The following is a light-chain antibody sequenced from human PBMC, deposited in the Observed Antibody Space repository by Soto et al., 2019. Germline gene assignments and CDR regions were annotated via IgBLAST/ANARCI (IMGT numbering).Light chain of an antibody. CDR1: QTVSSSF. V-gene: IGKV3-20*01. J-gene: IGKJ1*01. CDR2: GAS. Sequence: EIVLTQSPGTLSLSPGERATLSCRASQTVSSSFLAWYQQRPGQAPSLLIYGASNRATGIPDRFSGSGSGTDFTLTISRLEPEEFAVYYCQQYGSSPLTFGQGTKVEIK. CDR3: QQYGSSPLT.